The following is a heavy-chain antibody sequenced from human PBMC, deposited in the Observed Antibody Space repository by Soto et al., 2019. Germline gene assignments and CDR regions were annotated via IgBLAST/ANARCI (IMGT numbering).Heavy chain of an antibody. V-gene: IGHV1-8*01. Sequence: QVQLVQSGAEVKKPGASVKVSCKASGYTFTTYDINWVRQATGQRLEWVGWMNPKSGYTGFAQNFQGRLSMTRDTSISTAYMELSSLRSEDTAVYYCVRVFGSIDYWGQGTLDTVSS. J-gene: IGHJ4*02. CDR3: VRVFGSIDY. D-gene: IGHD3-10*02. CDR2: MNPKSGYT. CDR1: GYTFTTYD.